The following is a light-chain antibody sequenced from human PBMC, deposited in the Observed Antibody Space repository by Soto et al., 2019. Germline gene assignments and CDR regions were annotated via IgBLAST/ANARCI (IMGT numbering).Light chain of an antibody. CDR3: SAYTVSRTYV. V-gene: IGLV2-14*03. CDR2: NVY. J-gene: IGLJ1*01. Sequence: QSALTQPASVSGSPGQSITISCTGTSSDVGAYNFVSWHQQDPGKAPKLMIYNVYDRPSGISYRFSGSKSGNTASLTISGLQGEDEADYYCSAYTVSRTYVFGTGTKLTVL. CDR1: SSDVGAYNF.